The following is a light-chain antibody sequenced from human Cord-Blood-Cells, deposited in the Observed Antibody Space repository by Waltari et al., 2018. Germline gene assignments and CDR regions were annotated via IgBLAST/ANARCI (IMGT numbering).Light chain of an antibody. Sequence: IQMTQSLSSLSASVAVMDTLTCRASQSISSYLNCYQQKPGKAPKLLIYAASSLQSGVPSRFSGSGSGTDITLTISSLQPEDFATYYCQQSYSTPYSFGQGTKLEIK. CDR3: QQSYSTPYS. CDR1: QSISSY. CDR2: AAS. J-gene: IGKJ2*03. V-gene: IGKV1-39*01.